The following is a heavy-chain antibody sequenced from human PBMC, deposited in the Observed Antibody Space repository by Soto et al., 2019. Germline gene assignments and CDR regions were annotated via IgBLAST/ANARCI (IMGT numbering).Heavy chain of an antibody. CDR2: IIPIFGTA. Sequence: ASVKVSCKASGGTFSSYAISWVRQAPGQGLEWMGGIIPIFGTANYAQKFQGRVTITADESTSTAYMELSSLKSEDTAVYYCARTTTVVHWYFDLWGRGTLVTVSS. D-gene: IGHD4-17*01. J-gene: IGHJ2*01. CDR1: GGTFSSYA. V-gene: IGHV1-69*13. CDR3: ARTTTVVHWYFDL.